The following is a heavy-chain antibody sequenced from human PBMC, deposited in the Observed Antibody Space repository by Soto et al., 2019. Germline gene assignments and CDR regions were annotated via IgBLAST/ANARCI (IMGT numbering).Heavy chain of an antibody. D-gene: IGHD3-10*01. CDR2: FVPILGLA. V-gene: IGHV1-69*08. J-gene: IGHJ5*02. CDR1: GGTFSSYT. CDR3: ARDVGSGVDP. Sequence: QVQLVQSGAEVKKPGSSVKVSCKASGGTFSSYTISWVRQAPGQGLGWMGRFVPILGLAHYAQKFQGRVTITADKSTSTAYMALSSLRSDDTAGYYCARDVGSGVDPWGQGTLVTGSS.